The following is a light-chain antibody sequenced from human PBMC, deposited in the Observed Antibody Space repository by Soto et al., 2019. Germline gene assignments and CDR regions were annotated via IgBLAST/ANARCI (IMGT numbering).Light chain of an antibody. CDR2: RAS. CDR1: QSVSDK. V-gene: IGKV3-15*01. CDR3: KQYNSYSRT. J-gene: IGKJ1*01. Sequence: EVLMTQSPDTLYVSPGERVTLSCRASQSVSDKLAWYQQQPGHGPRLLVYRASTKTLGIPARFSGSECGTEFTLTIGSLKPDDFATYSSKQYNSYSRTCGQGPKV.